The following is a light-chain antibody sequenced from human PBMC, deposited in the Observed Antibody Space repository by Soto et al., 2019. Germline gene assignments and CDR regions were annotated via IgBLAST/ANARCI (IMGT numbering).Light chain of an antibody. CDR2: NNN. J-gene: IGLJ3*02. V-gene: IGLV1-44*01. Sequence: QSVLTQPPSASGTPGQRVTISCSGSRSNIGNNAVSWYQQLPGTAPKLLIYNNNQRPSGVPDRSSGSKSGTSASLAISGLQSEDEADYDCAAWDDSLNARGVFGGGTKLTVL. CDR1: RSNIGNNA. CDR3: AAWDDSLNARGV.